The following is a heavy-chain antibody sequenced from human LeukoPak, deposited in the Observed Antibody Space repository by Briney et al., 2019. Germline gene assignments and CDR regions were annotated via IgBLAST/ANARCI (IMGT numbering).Heavy chain of an antibody. CDR2: ISYDGSNK. CDR1: GFTFSSYA. Sequence: PGGSLRLSCVASGFTFSSYAMSWVRQGPGKGLEWVAVISYDGSNKYYADSVKGRFTISRDNSKNTLYLQMNSLRAEDTAVYYCAKQCGGSDWFDAFDIWGQGTMVTVSS. CDR3: AKQCGGSDWFDAFDI. D-gene: IGHD6-19*01. J-gene: IGHJ3*02. V-gene: IGHV3-30*18.